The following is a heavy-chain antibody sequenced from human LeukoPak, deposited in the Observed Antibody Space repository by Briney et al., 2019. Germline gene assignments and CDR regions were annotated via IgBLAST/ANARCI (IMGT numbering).Heavy chain of an antibody. Sequence: SETLSLTCTVSGGSISSSSYYWGWIRQPPGKGLEWIGSIYYSRSTYYNPSLKSRVTISVDTSKNQFSLKLSSVTAADTAAYYCASDYYDSSGYYYAEYFQHWGQGTLVTVSS. CDR3: ASDYYDSSGYYYAEYFQH. D-gene: IGHD3-22*01. CDR1: GGSISSSSYY. CDR2: IYYSRST. V-gene: IGHV4-39*07. J-gene: IGHJ1*01.